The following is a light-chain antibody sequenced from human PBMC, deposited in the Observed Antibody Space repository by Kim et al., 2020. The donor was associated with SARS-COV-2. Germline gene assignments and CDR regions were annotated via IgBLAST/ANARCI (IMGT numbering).Light chain of an antibody. J-gene: IGLJ3*02. CDR3: AAWDDSLDGWV. Sequence: ELTQPPSVSGTPGQRVTISCSGDFSNIGANIVNWYQQFPGTATKLLIHTTNQRRSGVPDRFSGSGSGTSASLAISGLQSEDEADYYCAAWDDSLDGWVFGGGTQLTVL. V-gene: IGLV1-44*01. CDR2: TTN. CDR1: FSNIGANI.